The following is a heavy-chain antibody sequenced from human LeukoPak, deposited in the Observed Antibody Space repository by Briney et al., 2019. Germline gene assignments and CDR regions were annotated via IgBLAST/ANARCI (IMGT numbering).Heavy chain of an antibody. D-gene: IGHD2-15*01. CDR1: GFTLSDYY. J-gene: IGHJ4*02. V-gene: IGHV3-11*01. Sequence: GGSLRLSCAASGFTLSDYYMSWIRQAPGKGLERVSYMSSSGNTIYYADSVRGRFTISRDNAKKSLYLQMNSLRAEDTAVYYCARARLRGDNCYADYWGQGTLVTVSS. CDR2: MSSSGNTI. CDR3: ARARLRGDNCYADY.